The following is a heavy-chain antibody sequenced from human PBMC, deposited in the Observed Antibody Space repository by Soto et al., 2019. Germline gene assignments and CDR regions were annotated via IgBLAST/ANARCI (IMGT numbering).Heavy chain of an antibody. CDR2: IYWDDDK. D-gene: IGHD3-3*01. Sequence: QITLKESGPTVVNPTETLTLTCTFSGFSLTTSGVGVGWVRQSPGKAPEWLALIYWDDDKRYSTSLNSRLIITKDTYKNQVVLTMANVDPADTATYYCAHRVLRTVFGLVTTTAIYFDFWGPGTPVVVSS. V-gene: IGHV2-5*02. J-gene: IGHJ4*02. CDR1: GFSLTTSGVG. CDR3: AHRVLRTVFGLVTTTAIYFDF.